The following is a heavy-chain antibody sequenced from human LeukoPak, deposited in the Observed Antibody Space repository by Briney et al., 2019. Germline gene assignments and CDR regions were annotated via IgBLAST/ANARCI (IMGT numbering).Heavy chain of an antibody. J-gene: IGHJ4*02. CDR3: ASAQIPAAPEDY. V-gene: IGHV4-30-4*08. D-gene: IGHD2-2*01. CDR1: GGSISSGDYY. Sequence: SQTLSLTCTVSGGSISSGDYYWSWIRQPPGKGLEWIGYIYYSGSTYYNPSLKSRVTISVDTSKNQFSLKLSSVTAADTAVYYCASAQIPAAPEDYWGQGTLVTVSS. CDR2: IYYSGST.